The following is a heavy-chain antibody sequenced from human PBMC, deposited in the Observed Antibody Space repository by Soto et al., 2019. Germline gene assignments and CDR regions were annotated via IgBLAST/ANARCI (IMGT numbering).Heavy chain of an antibody. Sequence: EVQLVESGGGLIQPGGSLRLSCAASGFTVSSNYMSWVRQAPGKGLEWVSVIYSGGSTYYADSVKGRFTISRDNSKNTLYLQMNSLRAEDTAVYYCARDIVVVSTWSTQHCGMDVWGQGTTVTVSS. D-gene: IGHD2-21*01. CDR3: ARDIVVVSTWSTQHCGMDV. V-gene: IGHV3-53*01. CDR2: IYSGGST. CDR1: GFTVSSNY. J-gene: IGHJ6*02.